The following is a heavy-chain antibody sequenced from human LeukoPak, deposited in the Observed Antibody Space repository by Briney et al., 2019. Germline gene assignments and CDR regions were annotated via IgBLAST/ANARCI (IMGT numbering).Heavy chain of an antibody. Sequence: PSETLSLTCTVSGGSIGSSSYYWGWIRQPPGKGLEWIGYIYHSGSTYYNPSLKSRVTISVDRSKNQFSLKLSSVTAAGTAVYYCARSHGQWELYWGQGTLVTVSS. CDR3: ARSHGQWELY. D-gene: IGHD1-26*01. CDR1: GGSIGSSSYY. CDR2: IYHSGST. J-gene: IGHJ4*02. V-gene: IGHV4-30-2*01.